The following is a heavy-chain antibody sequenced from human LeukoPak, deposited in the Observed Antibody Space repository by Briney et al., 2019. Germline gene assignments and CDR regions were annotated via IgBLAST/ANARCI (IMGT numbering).Heavy chain of an antibody. D-gene: IGHD6-6*01. CDR2: INHSGST. Sequence: SETLSLTCAVYGVSFSGYYWSWIRQPPGKGLEWIGEINHSGSTNYNPSLKSRVTISVDTSKNQFSLKLSSVTAADTAVYYCAGGAGRPGPDAFDIWGQGTMVTVSS. V-gene: IGHV4-34*01. CDR3: AGGAGRPGPDAFDI. J-gene: IGHJ3*02. CDR1: GVSFSGYY.